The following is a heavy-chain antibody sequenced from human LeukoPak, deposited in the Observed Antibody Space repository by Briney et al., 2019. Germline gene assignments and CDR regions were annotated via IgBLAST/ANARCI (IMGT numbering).Heavy chain of an antibody. CDR1: GYTFTSYG. J-gene: IGHJ5*02. D-gene: IGHD4-11*01. Sequence: ASVKVSCKASGYTFTSYGISWVRQAPGQGLEWMGWISAYNGNTNYAQKLQGRVTMTTDTSTSTAYMELRSLRSDDTAVYYCAGDLQYRDWFDPWGQGTLVTVSS. CDR2: ISAYNGNT. CDR3: AGDLQYRDWFDP. V-gene: IGHV1-18*01.